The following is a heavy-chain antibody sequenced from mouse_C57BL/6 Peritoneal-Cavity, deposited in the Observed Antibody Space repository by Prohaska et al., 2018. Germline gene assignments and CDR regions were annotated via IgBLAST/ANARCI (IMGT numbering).Heavy chain of an antibody. V-gene: IGHV1-61*01. Sequence: QVQLQQPGAELVRPGSSVKLSCKASGYTFTIYWMDWVKQRPGQGLEWIGNIYPSDSETHYNQKFKDKATLTVDKSSSTAYMQLSSLTSEDSAVYYCACNYDAMDYWGQGTSVTVSS. D-gene: IGHD2-1*01. CDR3: ACNYDAMDY. CDR1: GYTFTIYW. CDR2: IYPSDSET. J-gene: IGHJ4*01.